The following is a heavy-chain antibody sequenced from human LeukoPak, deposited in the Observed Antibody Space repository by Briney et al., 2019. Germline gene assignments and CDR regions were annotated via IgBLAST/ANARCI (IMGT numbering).Heavy chain of an antibody. J-gene: IGHJ4*02. D-gene: IGHD1-26*01. CDR2: IWYDGSNK. Sequence: GGSLRLSCAASGFTFSSYGMPWVRQAPGKGLEWVAVIWYDGSNKYYADSVKGRFTISRDNSKNTLYLQMNSLRAEDTAVYYCARDTVGATKCLDYWGQGTLVTVSS. V-gene: IGHV3-33*01. CDR1: GFTFSSYG. CDR3: ARDTVGATKCLDY.